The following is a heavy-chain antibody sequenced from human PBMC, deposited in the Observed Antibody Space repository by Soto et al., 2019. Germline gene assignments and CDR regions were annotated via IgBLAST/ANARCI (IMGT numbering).Heavy chain of an antibody. CDR2: ISAYNGNT. CDR3: ARISGNPLKGAFDI. CDR1: GGTFSSYA. V-gene: IGHV1-18*01. D-gene: IGHD2-15*01. J-gene: IGHJ3*02. Sequence: ASVKVSCKASGGTFSSYAISWVRQAPGQGLEWVGWISAYNGNTNYAQKLQGRGTMTTDTSTSTAYMELRSLRSDDTAVYYCARISGNPLKGAFDIWGQGTMVTVSS.